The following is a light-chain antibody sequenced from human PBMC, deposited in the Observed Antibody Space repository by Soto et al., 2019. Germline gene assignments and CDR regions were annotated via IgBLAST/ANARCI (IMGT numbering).Light chain of an antibody. CDR2: DVS. V-gene: IGLV2-11*01. CDR3: YSYAGSYNPWV. J-gene: IGLJ3*02. CDR1: SSDVGGYNY. Sequence: QSVLTQPRSVSGSPGQSVTISCTGTSSDVGGYNYVSWYQQHPGKAPKLMIYDVSERPSGVPDRFSGSKSDNTASLTISGLQAEDEADYYCYSYAGSYNPWVFGGGTKLTVL.